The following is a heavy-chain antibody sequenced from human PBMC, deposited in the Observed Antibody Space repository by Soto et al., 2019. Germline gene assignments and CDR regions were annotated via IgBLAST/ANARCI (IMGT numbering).Heavy chain of an antibody. CDR3: LTDENWATDRYRFY. D-gene: IGHD3-16*02. Sequence: PGGSLRLSCTASGFTFGDYAMSWFRQAPGKGLEWVSFIRSKASDGTTEYAASVKGRFTISRDDSKSIAYLQMNSLNTEDTAIYYCLTDENWATDRYRFYWGRGTLVTVSS. V-gene: IGHV3-49*03. CDR1: GFTFGDYA. CDR2: IRSKASDGTT. J-gene: IGHJ4*02.